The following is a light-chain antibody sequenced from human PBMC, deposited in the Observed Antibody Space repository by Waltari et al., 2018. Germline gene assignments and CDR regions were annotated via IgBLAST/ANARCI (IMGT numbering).Light chain of an antibody. CDR1: QSVSSDY. V-gene: IGKV3-20*01. CDR3: QQYDTSPGT. J-gene: IGKJ2*01. Sequence: EILLTQSPATLSLPPGERATLSCRASQSVSSDYLAWYLHIVGQAPRLLIYGASNRATGIPDRFSGSGSGTDFTLTITRLEPDDFAVYYCQQYDTSPGTFGQGTNLEI. CDR2: GAS.